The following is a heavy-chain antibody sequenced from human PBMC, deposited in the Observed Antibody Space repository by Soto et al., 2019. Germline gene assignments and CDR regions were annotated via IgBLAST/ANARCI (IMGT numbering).Heavy chain of an antibody. V-gene: IGHV3-23*01. J-gene: IGHJ3*02. CDR3: ARTAAEDAFDAFDI. CDR2: INESGGST. Sequence: EVQLLESGGGLVQPGGSLRLSCAASAFTFSSYALSWVRQAPGKGLEWVSSINESGGSTYYADSVKGRFTISRDNSKNTLYLQMNSLRAEDTAVYYCARTAAEDAFDAFDIWGQGTMVTVSS. D-gene: IGHD6-13*01. CDR1: AFTFSSYA.